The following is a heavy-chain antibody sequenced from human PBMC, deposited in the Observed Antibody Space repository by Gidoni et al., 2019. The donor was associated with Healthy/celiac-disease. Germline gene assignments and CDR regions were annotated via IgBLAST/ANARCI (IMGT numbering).Heavy chain of an antibody. CDR2: INHSGST. CDR3: ARGQKYSSSSGFDY. D-gene: IGHD6-6*01. J-gene: IGHJ4*02. V-gene: IGHV4-34*01. CDR1: GGSFSGYY. Sequence: QVQLQQWGAGLLKPSETLSLTCAVYGGSFSGYYWSWIRQPPGKGLEWIGEINHSGSTNYNPSLKSGVTISVDTSKNQFSLRLSSVTAADTAVYYCARGQKYSSSSGFDYWGQGTLVTVSS.